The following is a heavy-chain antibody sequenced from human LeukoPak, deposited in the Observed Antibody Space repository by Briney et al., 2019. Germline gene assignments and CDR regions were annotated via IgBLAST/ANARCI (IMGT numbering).Heavy chain of an antibody. CDR2: ISTYNGNT. CDR3: ARVLRYDFWSAYYFDY. J-gene: IGHJ4*02. V-gene: IGHV1-18*01. D-gene: IGHD3-3*01. Sequence: ASVKVSCKASGYTFNSYDISWVRPAPGQGLEWMAWISTYNGNTNYAQKVQGRATMTTDTSTSTAYMGLRSLRSDDTAVYYCARVLRYDFWSAYYFDYWGQGTLVTVSS. CDR1: GYTFNSYD.